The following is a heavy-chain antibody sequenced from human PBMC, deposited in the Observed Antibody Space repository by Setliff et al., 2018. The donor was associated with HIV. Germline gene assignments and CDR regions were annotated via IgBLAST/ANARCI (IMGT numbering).Heavy chain of an antibody. D-gene: IGHD5-12*01. V-gene: IGHV1-18*01. CDR1: GYTFTTYG. Sequence: GASVKVSCKPSGYTFTTYGLSWVRQAPGQGLEWMGWISTYSDETSSSQNLQGRLTMTTDTSTSTAYMELRSLRSDDTAVYYCARDNKVAPLDFWGQGTLVTVSS. CDR3: ARDNKVAPLDF. J-gene: IGHJ4*02. CDR2: ISTYSDET.